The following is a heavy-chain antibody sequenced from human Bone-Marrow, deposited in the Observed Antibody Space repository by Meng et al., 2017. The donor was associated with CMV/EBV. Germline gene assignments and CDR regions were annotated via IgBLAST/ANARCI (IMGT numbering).Heavy chain of an antibody. Sequence: GTSSSGSNYWGWNGQPKGKGMEWIGSIYYSGSNYDNPSLKSRVTISVDTSKNQFSLKLSSVTAADTAVYYCARLLRFLEWYPWYFDYWGQGTLVTVSS. D-gene: IGHD3-3*01. CDR3: ARLLRFLEWYPWYFDY. V-gene: IGHV4-39*01. CDR2: IYYSGSN. J-gene: IGHJ4*02. CDR1: GTSSSGSNY.